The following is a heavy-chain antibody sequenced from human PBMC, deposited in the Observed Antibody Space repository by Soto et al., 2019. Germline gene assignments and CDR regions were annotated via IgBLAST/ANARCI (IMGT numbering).Heavy chain of an antibody. V-gene: IGHV6-1*01. D-gene: IGHD5-12*01. CDR2: TYFRSKWYN. CDR1: GVSVSSNTAS. CDR3: AKGDNLGPKTGYAFDP. J-gene: IGHJ5*02. Sequence: QTLSLTCASSGVSVSSNTASWNWIRQSPSRGLEWLGRTYFRSKWYNDYAVSVKSRIIINPDTSNNQFSLQLNSVTPEDTAVYFCAKGDNLGPKTGYAFDPWGQGIMVTVSS.